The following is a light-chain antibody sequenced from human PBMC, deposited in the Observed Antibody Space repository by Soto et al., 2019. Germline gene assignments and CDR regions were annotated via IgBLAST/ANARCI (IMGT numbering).Light chain of an antibody. CDR2: EVS. V-gene: IGLV2-8*01. J-gene: IGLJ1*01. CDR3: SSHAGNNNYV. CDR1: SSDVGAYNY. Sequence: QSALTQPPSASGSVGQSVTISCTGTSSDVGAYNYVSWYQQHPGKAPKLMIYEVSKRPSGVPDRFSGSKSGYTASLTVSGLQAEDQADYYCSSHAGNNNYVFGTGTKLTVL.